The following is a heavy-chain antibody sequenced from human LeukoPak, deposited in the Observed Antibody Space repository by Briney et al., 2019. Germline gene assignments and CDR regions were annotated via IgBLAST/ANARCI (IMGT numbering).Heavy chain of an antibody. V-gene: IGHV4-59*01. CDR3: ARARGSSWFDY. Sequence: PSETLSLTCTVSGDSISSYYWSWIRQPPGRGLEWIGYAYIYYSGNTNYNPSLKSRVTISIDTSKNQFSLRLTSVTAADTAVYYCARARGSSWFDYWGQGALVTVSS. CDR2: AYIYYSGNT. CDR1: GDSISSYY. D-gene: IGHD6-13*01. J-gene: IGHJ4*02.